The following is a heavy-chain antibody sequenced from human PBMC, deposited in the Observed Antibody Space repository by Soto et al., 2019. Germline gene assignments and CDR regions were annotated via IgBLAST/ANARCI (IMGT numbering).Heavy chain of an antibody. J-gene: IGHJ4*02. V-gene: IGHV4-59*08. D-gene: IGHD6-19*01. CDR3: AKGGWYEDH. CDR1: GGSVSSDY. Sequence: PSETLSLTCTVSGGSVSSDYWSWIRQPPGKGLAWIGYTHNSGNTDYNPSLKSRVTISLDASRNEFSLSLRSVTAADTAVYYCAKGGWYEDHWGQGTLVTVSS. CDR2: THNSGNT.